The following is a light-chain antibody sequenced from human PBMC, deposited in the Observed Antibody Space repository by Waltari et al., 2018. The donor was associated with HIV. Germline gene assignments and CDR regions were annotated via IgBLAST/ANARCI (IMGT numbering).Light chain of an antibody. V-gene: IGLV3-25*03. CDR3: KSADSSGTYKV. CDR2: KDS. J-gene: IGLJ1*01. CDR1: ALPKQY. Sequence: SYELTQPPSVSVSPGQTARITCSGDALPKQYAYWYQPKPGQAPVLVLYKDSERPSGIPERFSGSSSATTVTLTISGVQAEDEADYYCKSADSSGTYKVFGTGTKVTVL.